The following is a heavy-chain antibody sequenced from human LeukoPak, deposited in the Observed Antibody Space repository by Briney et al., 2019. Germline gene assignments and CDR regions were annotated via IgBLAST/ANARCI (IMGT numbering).Heavy chain of an antibody. J-gene: IGHJ4*02. CDR1: GFTFSSYS. Sequence: PGGSLRLSCAASGFTFSSYSMNWVRQAPGKGLEWVSYISSSSSTIYYADSVKGRFTISRDNAKNSLYLQMNSLRAEDTAVYYCARDLKGKAYYGSGVVDYWGQGTLVTVSS. D-gene: IGHD3-10*01. CDR2: ISSSSSTI. CDR3: ARDLKGKAYYGSGVVDY. V-gene: IGHV3-48*04.